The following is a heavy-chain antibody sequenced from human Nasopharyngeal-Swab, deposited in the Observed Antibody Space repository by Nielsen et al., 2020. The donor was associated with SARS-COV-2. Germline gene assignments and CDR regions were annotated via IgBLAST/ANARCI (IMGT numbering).Heavy chain of an antibody. J-gene: IGHJ6*02. CDR3: ARHLGSGSYYTLYYYYYGMDV. CDR1: GSIFSHYW. Sequence: GGSLRLTCKGSGSIFSHYWIAWMRQLPGHGPEWIGIIYHGGSDTRSSPSFQGQVTISADKSTNTAYLQWSSLKASDTAIYYCARHLGSGSYYTLYYYYYGMDVWGQGTTVTVSS. D-gene: IGHD3-10*01. CDR2: IYHGGSDT. V-gene: IGHV5-51*01.